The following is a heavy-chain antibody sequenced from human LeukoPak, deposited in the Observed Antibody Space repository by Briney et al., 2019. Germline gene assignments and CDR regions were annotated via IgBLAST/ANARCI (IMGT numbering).Heavy chain of an antibody. CDR3: ARNQAVAANRGASDV. CDR1: DGSISSDNW. V-gene: IGHV4-4*02. J-gene: IGHJ3*01. CDR2: IYHSGST. Sequence: PSETLSLTCAVSDGSISSDNWWSWVRQPPGKGLEWIGEIYHSGSTNYNPSLKSRVTISVDKSKNQFSLKLDSVTEIDTAMYYCARNQAVAANRGASDVWGQGTMVTVSS. D-gene: IGHD6-19*01.